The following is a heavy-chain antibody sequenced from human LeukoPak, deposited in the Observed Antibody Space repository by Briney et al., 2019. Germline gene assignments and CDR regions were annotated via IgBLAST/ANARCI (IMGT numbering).Heavy chain of an antibody. J-gene: IGHJ6*03. D-gene: IGHD2-15*01. CDR3: ARGRIVGGYYYYYYYMDV. Sequence: RTSETLSLTCAVYGGSFSGYYWSWIRQPPGKGLEWIGEINHSGSTNYNPSLKSRVTISVDTSKHQFSLKLSSVTAADTAVYYCARGRIVGGYYYYYYYMDVWGKGTTVTVSS. CDR1: GGSFSGYY. CDR2: INHSGST. V-gene: IGHV4-34*01.